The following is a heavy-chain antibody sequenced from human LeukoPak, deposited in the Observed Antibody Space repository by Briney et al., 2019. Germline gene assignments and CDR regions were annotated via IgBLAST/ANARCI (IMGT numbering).Heavy chain of an antibody. V-gene: IGHV3-74*01. D-gene: IGHD4/OR15-4a*01. J-gene: IGHJ6*02. CDR3: ASFCANCYYGMDV. CDR1: GFTFSSYW. CDR2: INSDGNGT. Sequence: GGSLRLSCAASGFTFSSYWMHWVRQAPGKGLVWVSRINSDGNGTSYADSVKGRFTISRDNAKNSLYLQMNSLRAEDTAVYYCASFCANCYYGMDVWGQGTTVTV.